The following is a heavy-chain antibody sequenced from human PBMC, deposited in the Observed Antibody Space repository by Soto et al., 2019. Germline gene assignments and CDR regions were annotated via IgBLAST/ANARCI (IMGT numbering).Heavy chain of an antibody. Sequence: ASVKGSCKASGYTFTSYAMHWVRQAPGQRLEWMGWINAGNGNTKYSQKFQGRVTITRDTSASTAYMELSSLRSEDTAVYYCARGYSRGPPPPQDFDYGGQGTLVTVS. D-gene: IGHD6-19*01. V-gene: IGHV1-3*01. J-gene: IGHJ4*02. CDR1: GYTFTSYA. CDR3: ARGYSRGPPPPQDFDY. CDR2: INAGNGNT.